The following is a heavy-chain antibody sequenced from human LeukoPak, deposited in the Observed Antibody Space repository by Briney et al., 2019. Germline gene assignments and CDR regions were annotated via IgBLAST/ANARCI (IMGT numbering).Heavy chain of an antibody. V-gene: IGHV1-69*05. CDR2: IIPIFGTA. CDR1: GGTFISYA. J-gene: IGHJ4*02. Sequence: SVKVSFKASGGTFISYAISWVRQAPGQGLEWMGGIIPIFGTANYAQKFQGRVTITTDESTSTAYMELSSLRSEDTAVYYCARDGPLGSGVLDYWGQGTLVTVSS. D-gene: IGHD3-10*01. CDR3: ARDGPLGSGVLDY.